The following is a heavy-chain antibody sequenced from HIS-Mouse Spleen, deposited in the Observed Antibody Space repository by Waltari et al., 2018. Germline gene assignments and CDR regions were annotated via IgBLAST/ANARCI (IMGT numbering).Heavy chain of an antibody. CDR2: ISSSSSTI. CDR3: ARDHGEGYSNYYFDY. J-gene: IGHJ4*02. D-gene: IGHD4-4*01. V-gene: IGHV3-48*01. CDR1: GFTFSSYS. Sequence: EVQLVESGGGLVQPGGSLRLSCAASGFTFSSYSMNWVRQAPGKGLEWVSYISSSSSTIYYADSVKGRFTISRDNAKNSLYLQMNSLRAEDTAVYYCARDHGEGYSNYYFDYWGQGTLVTVSS.